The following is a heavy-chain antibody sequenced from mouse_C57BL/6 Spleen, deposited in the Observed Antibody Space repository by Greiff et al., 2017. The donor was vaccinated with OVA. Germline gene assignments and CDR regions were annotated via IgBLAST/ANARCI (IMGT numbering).Heavy chain of an antibody. CDR3: ARGDYDVYYYAMDY. V-gene: IGHV1-26*01. CDR2: INPNNGGT. D-gene: IGHD2-4*01. J-gene: IGHJ4*01. Sequence: EVQLQQSGPELVKPGASVKISCKASGYTFTDYYMNWVKQSHGKSLEWIGDINPNNGGTSYNQKFKGKATLTVDKSSSTAYMELRSLTSEDTAVYYCARGDYDVYYYAMDYWGQGTSVTVSS. CDR1: GYTFTDYY.